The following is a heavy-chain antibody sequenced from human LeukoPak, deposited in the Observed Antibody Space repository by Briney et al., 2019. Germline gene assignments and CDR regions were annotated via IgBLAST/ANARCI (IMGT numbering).Heavy chain of an antibody. CDR2: ISSSGSTI. CDR3: ARGKNYGEGYYYYYYMDV. CDR1: GFTFSDYY. V-gene: IGHV3-11*04. D-gene: IGHD3-10*01. J-gene: IGHJ6*03. Sequence: GGSLRLSCAASGFTFSDYYMSWIRQAPGKGLEWVSYISSSGSTIYYADSVKGRFTISRDNAKNSLYLQMNSLRAEDTAVYYCARGKNYGEGYYYYYYMDVWGKGTTVTVSS.